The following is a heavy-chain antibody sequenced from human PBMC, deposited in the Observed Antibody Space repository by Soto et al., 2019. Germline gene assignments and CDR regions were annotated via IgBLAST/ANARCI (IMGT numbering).Heavy chain of an antibody. CDR2: INHSGST. J-gene: IGHJ6*02. D-gene: IGHD3-22*01. Sequence: SETLSLTCAVYGGSFSGYYWGWIRQPPGKGLEWIGEINHSGSTNYNPSLKSRVTISVDTSKNQFSLKLSSVTAADTAVYYCARGSPIVVTTGFYCYYYGMDVWGQGTTGTVSS. CDR1: GGSFSGYY. V-gene: IGHV4-34*01. CDR3: ARGSPIVVTTGFYCYYYGMDV.